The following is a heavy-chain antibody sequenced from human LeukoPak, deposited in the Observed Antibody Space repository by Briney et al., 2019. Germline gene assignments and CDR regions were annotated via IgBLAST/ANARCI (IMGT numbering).Heavy chain of an antibody. CDR2: IIPILGIA. D-gene: IGHD5-12*01. V-gene: IGHV1-69*04. CDR1: GGTFSSYA. CDR3: ARDYEVNLYYYYGMDV. J-gene: IGHJ6*02. Sequence: ASVKVSCKASGGTFSSYAISWVRQAPGQGLEWMGRIIPILGIANYAQKFQGRVTITADKSTSTAYMELSSLRSEDTAVYYCARDYEVNLYYYYGMDVWGQGTTVTVSS.